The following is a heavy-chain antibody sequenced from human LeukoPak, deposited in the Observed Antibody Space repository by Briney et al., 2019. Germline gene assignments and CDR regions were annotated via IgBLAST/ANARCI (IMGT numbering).Heavy chain of an antibody. CDR2: ISGSGGST. Sequence: GGSVRLSCSASGFTFSSYAMSWVRQAPGKGLEGVSAISGSGGSTYYADSVKGRRTISRDNTKSSLYLHMNSLRAEDTAVYYCAKEPAIVVVPDNWFDPWGQGTLVTVSS. V-gene: IGHV3-23*01. CDR1: GFTFSSYA. D-gene: IGHD2-2*01. J-gene: IGHJ5*02. CDR3: AKEPAIVVVPDNWFDP.